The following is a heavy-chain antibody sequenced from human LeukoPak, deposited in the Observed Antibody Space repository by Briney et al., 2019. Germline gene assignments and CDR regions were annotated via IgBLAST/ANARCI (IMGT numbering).Heavy chain of an antibody. CDR3: ARHEWLLARYGMDV. V-gene: IGHV4-59*08. CDR2: IYYSGST. D-gene: IGHD5-24*01. J-gene: IGHJ6*02. CDR1: GGSISSYY. Sequence: SETLSLTCTVSGGSISSYYWSWIRQPPGKGLEWIGYIYYSGSTNYNPSLKSRVTISVDTSKNQFSLKLSSVPAADTAVYYCARHEWLLARYGMDVWGQGTTVTVSS.